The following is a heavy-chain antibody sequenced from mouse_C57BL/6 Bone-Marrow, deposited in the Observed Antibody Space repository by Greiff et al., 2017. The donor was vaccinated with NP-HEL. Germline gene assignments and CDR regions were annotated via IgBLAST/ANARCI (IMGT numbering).Heavy chain of an antibody. Sequence: QVQLQQPGAELVRPGTSVKLSCKASGYTFTSYWMHWVKQRPGQGLEWIGVIDPSDSYTNYNQKFKGKATLTVDTSSSTAYMQLSSLTSEDSAVYYCARRHYGSSDVRLYYAMDYWGQGTSVTVSS. CDR1: GYTFTSYW. D-gene: IGHD1-1*01. J-gene: IGHJ4*01. CDR2: IDPSDSYT. V-gene: IGHV1-59*01. CDR3: ARRHYGSSDVRLYYAMDY.